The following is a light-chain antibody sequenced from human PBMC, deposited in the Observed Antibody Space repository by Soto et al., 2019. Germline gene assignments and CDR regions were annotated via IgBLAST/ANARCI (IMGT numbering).Light chain of an antibody. CDR2: RNN. Sequence: QSVLRHPPAVSWAPGQRVAISCTGSSSNIGAGYDLHWYQQLPGTAPKLLIYRNNNRPSGVPDRFSGSKSGTSASLAITGLQAEDEADYYCQSYDSSLSGYVFGTGTKVTAL. CDR3: QSYDSSLSGYV. CDR1: SSNIGAGYD. V-gene: IGLV1-40*01. J-gene: IGLJ1*01.